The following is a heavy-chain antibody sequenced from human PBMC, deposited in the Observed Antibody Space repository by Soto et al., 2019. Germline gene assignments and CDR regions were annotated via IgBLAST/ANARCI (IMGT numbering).Heavy chain of an antibody. J-gene: IGHJ4*02. V-gene: IGHV3-30-3*01. CDR2: ISYDGSNK. CDR1: GFTFSSYA. Sequence: GGSLRLSCAASGFTFSSYAMHWVRQAPGKGLEWVAVISYDGSNKYYADSVKGRFTISRDNSKNTLYLQMNSLRAEDTAVYYCARDFNTHNSSCHWGQGNLVTVSS. CDR3: ARDFNTHNSSCH. D-gene: IGHD6-13*01.